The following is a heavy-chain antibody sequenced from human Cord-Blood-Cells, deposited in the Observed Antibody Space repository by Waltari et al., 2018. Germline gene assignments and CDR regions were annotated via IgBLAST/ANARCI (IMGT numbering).Heavy chain of an antibody. CDR1: GSTFSSYA. CDR3: ARDYYDSSGYYY. CDR2: ISYDGRIK. V-gene: IGHV3-30*04. Sequence: QVQLVESGGGVVQPGRSLRLSCAASGSTFSSYAMHWVRKAPGKGLEGGEVISYDGRIKYYAAPVKGRFTISRDNSKNTLYLQMNSLRAEDTAVYYCARDYYDSSGYYYWGQGTLVTVSS. D-gene: IGHD3-22*01. J-gene: IGHJ4*02.